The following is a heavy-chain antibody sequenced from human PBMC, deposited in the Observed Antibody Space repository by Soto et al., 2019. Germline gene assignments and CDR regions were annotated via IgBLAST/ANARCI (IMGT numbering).Heavy chain of an antibody. CDR3: ARGGYYYESSGYSHDAFDI. Sequence: SQTLSLTCAISGDSVSSNSAAWNWIRRSPSRGLEWLGRTYYRSKWYNDYAVSVKSRITINPDTSKNQFSLQLNSVTPEDTAVYYCARGGYYYESSGYSHDAFDIWGQGTMVTVSS. J-gene: IGHJ3*02. CDR1: GDSVSSNSAA. V-gene: IGHV6-1*01. CDR2: TYYRSKWYN. D-gene: IGHD3-22*01.